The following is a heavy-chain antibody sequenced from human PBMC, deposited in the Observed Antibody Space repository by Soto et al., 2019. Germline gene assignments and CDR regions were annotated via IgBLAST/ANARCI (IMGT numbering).Heavy chain of an antibody. J-gene: IGHJ5*01. Sequence: PSQTLSLTCAISGDSVSAESAAWNWIRRSPSRGLEWLGRTYFRSKWYNDYAISVKGRVTINPDTSNNQFSLHLNSVTPEDTAVYYCARGVRNRFDSWGHASLVT. V-gene: IGHV6-1*01. D-gene: IGHD3-10*01. CDR3: ARGVRNRFDS. CDR2: TYFRSKWYN. CDR1: GDSVSAESAA.